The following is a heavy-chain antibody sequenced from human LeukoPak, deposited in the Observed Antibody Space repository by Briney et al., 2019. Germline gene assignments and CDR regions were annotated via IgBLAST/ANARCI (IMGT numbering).Heavy chain of an antibody. CDR3: ASGQGYYDSSGYYPYYFDY. Sequence: SETLSLTCAVYGGSFSGYYWSWIRQPPGKGLEWIGEINHSGSTNYNPSLKSRVTISVDMSKNQFSLKLSSVTAADTAVYYCASGQGYYDSSGYYPYYFDYWGQGTLVTVSS. J-gene: IGHJ4*02. CDR1: GGSFSGYY. D-gene: IGHD3-22*01. CDR2: INHSGST. V-gene: IGHV4-34*01.